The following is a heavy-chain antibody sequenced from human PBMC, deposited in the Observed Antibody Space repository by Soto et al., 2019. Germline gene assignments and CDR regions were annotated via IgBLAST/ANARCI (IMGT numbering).Heavy chain of an antibody. V-gene: IGHV4-59*08. Sequence: QVQLQQSGPRLVKPSETLSLTCTVSSGPSRSYNGGWIRQSPRRGLEWIGYVYYTGDTAYNPSLKSSVTIAADTSKNNIYLVMSAVTAADTAGYYCVRQGIYYLSGLADVLGQGTMVTVSS. CDR1: SGPSRSYN. J-gene: IGHJ6*02. D-gene: IGHD1-26*01. CDR3: VRQGIYYLSGLADV. CDR2: VYYTGDT.